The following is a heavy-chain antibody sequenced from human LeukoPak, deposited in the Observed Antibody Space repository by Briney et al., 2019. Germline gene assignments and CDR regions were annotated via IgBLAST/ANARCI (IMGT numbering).Heavy chain of an antibody. CDR1: GGTFSSYA. Sequence: SVKVSCKASGGTFSSYAISWVRQAPGQGLEWMGRIIPILGIANYAQKFQGRVTITADKSTSTAYMELSSLRSEDTAVYYCGRGAGAAAGPEYFQHWGQGTLVTVSS. J-gene: IGHJ1*01. CDR2: IIPILGIA. CDR3: GRGAGAAAGPEYFQH. D-gene: IGHD6-13*01. V-gene: IGHV1-69*04.